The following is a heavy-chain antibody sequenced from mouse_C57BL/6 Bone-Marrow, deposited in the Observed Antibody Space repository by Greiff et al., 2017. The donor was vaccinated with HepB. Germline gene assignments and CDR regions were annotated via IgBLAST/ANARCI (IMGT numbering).Heavy chain of an antibody. J-gene: IGHJ2*01. CDR2: IRNKANSYTT. CDR1: GFTFTDYY. D-gene: IGHD3-2*01. Sequence: DVKLVESGGGLVQPGGSLSLSCAASGFTFTDYYMSWVRQPPGKALEWLGFIRNKANSYTTEYSASVKGRFTISRDNSQSILYLQMNALRAEDSATYYCARYDSNYFGYWGQGTTLTVSA. V-gene: IGHV7-3*01. CDR3: ARYDSNYFGY.